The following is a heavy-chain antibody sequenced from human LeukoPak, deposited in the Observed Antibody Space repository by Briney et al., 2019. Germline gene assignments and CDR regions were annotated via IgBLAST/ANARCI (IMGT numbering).Heavy chain of an antibody. J-gene: IGHJ4*02. Sequence: TGGSLRLSCAASGFTFDDYAMRWVRQAPGKGLEWVSGISWNSGSIGYADSVKGRFTISRDNAKNSLYLQMNSLRAEDTALYYCAKDTFRGWYGAIDYWGQGTLVTVSS. V-gene: IGHV3-9*01. CDR1: GFTFDDYA. D-gene: IGHD6-19*01. CDR2: ISWNSGSI. CDR3: AKDTFRGWYGAIDY.